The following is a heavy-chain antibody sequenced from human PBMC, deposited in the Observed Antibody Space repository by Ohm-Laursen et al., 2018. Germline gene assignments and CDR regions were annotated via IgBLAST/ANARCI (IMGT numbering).Heavy chain of an antibody. J-gene: IGHJ6*02. D-gene: IGHD7-27*01. Sequence: SVKVSCKASGYTFTSYGISWVRQAPGQGLEWMGWISAYNGNTNYAQKLQGRVTMTTDTSTSTAYMELRSLRSDDTAVYYCASLTGDYYYYGMDVWGQGTTVTVSS. V-gene: IGHV1-18*01. CDR2: ISAYNGNT. CDR1: GYTFTSYG. CDR3: ASLTGDYYYYGMDV.